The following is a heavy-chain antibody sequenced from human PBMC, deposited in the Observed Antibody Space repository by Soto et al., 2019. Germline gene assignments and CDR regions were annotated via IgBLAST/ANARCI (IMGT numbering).Heavy chain of an antibody. V-gene: IGHV1-2*02. CDR3: ASSQKVVASNYYYYYGMEG. CDR1: GYTFTGYY. D-gene: IGHD2-15*01. CDR2: INPNSGGT. Sequence: ASVKVSCKASGYTFTGYYMHWVRQAPGQGLEWMGWINPNSGGTNYAQKSQGRVTMTRDTSISTAYMELSRLRSDDTAVYYCASSQKVVASNYYYYYGMEGWGQRTTVTVSS. J-gene: IGHJ6*01.